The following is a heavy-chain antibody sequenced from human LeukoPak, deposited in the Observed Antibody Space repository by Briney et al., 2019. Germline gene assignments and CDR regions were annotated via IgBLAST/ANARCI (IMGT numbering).Heavy chain of an antibody. CDR1: GFTFDNYA. Sequence: GGSLRLSCAASGFTFDNYAMHWVRQAPGKGLEWVSLISGNGGSTYYADSVKGRFTISRDNSKNSLYLQMNSLRTEDTALYYCAKDEGRNGYNWGFECWGQGTLVTVSS. CDR2: ISGNGGST. CDR3: AKDEGRNGYNWGFEC. V-gene: IGHV3-43*02. J-gene: IGHJ4*02. D-gene: IGHD5-24*01.